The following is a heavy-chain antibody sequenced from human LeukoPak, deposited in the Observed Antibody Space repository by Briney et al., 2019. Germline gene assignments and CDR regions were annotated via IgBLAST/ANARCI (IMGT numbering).Heavy chain of an antibody. D-gene: IGHD3-22*01. CDR2: ILFDGSKK. V-gene: IGHV3-30*04. Sequence: GRSLRLSCAASGFTFSSYSMHWVRQAPGKGLEWVAAILFDGSKKYVADAVKDRFTISRDNSENSLYLQMNSLRAEDTAVYFCAKDLYHDGSGWGALDVWGQGTMVTVSS. CDR3: AKDLYHDGSGWGALDV. CDR1: GFTFSSYS. J-gene: IGHJ3*01.